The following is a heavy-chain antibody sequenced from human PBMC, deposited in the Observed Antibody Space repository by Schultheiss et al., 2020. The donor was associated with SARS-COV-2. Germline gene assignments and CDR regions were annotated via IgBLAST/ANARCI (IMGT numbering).Heavy chain of an antibody. J-gene: IGHJ4*02. D-gene: IGHD2-15*01. Sequence: GGSLRLSCAASGFTFSSYGMHWVRQAPGKGLEWVAVISYDGSNKDYVDSVKGRFTISRDNSKNTLYLQMNSLRAEDTAVYYCAKGVATFLDYWGQGTLVTVSS. CDR1: GFTFSSYG. V-gene: IGHV3-30*18. CDR2: ISYDGSNK. CDR3: AKGVATFLDY.